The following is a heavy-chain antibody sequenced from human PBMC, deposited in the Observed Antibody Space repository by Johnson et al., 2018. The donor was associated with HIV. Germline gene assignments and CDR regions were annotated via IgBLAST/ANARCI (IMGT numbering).Heavy chain of an antibody. J-gene: IGHJ3*02. V-gene: IGHV3-30*18. D-gene: IGHD4-23*01. CDR3: AKVGATVVTPRGEAFDI. CDR2: ISYDGSNK. Sequence: QVQLVESGGGVVQPGGSLRLSCAVSGFTFRSYGMQWVRQAPGKGLEWLAVISYDGSNKYYADSVRGRFTISRENSKNTLYLQMNSLRAEDTAVYYCAKVGATVVTPRGEAFDIWGQGAMVTVSS. CDR1: GFTFRSYG.